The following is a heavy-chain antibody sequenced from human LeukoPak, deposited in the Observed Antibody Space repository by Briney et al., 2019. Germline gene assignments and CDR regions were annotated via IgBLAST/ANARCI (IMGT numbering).Heavy chain of an antibody. CDR2: MNPNSGNT. J-gene: IGHJ6*02. Sequence: GASVKASCKASGYTFPSYDINWVRQATGQGLEWMGWMNPNSGNTGYAQQFQGRVTMTRNTSINTAYMELSSLRSEDTAVYYCARALGGSSGGYYGMDVWGQGTTVTVSS. CDR3: ARALGGSSGGYYGMDV. CDR1: GYTFPSYD. V-gene: IGHV1-8*01. D-gene: IGHD3-16*01.